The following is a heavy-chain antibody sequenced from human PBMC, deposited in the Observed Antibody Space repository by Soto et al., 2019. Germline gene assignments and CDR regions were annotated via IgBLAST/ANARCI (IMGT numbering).Heavy chain of an antibody. CDR1: GFTFSSYA. CDR2: ISGSGGST. Sequence: EVQLLESGGGLVQPGGSLRLSCAASGFTFSSYAMSWVRQAPGKGLEWVSAISGSGGSTYYADSVKGRFTISRDNSKNTRYLQMNNVRDEDTAVYYGGESLGGYGDYFYYWGQGTLVTVSS. J-gene: IGHJ4*02. D-gene: IGHD3-16*01. CDR3: GESLGGYGDYFYY. V-gene: IGHV3-23*01.